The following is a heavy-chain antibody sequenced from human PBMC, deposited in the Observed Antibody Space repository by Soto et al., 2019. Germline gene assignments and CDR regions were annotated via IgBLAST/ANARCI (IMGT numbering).Heavy chain of an antibody. V-gene: IGHV1-2*02. Sequence: CCKACGYAFNGRYMQWVRQDTGQGLEWMGWINPNSGGTNYAQKFQGRVTMTRDTSISTAYMELSRLRSDDTAVYYCARGLITMVRRVTIRRCFDYWGQGPLVSRSS. CDR2: INPNSGGT. CDR3: ARGLITMVRRVTIRRCFDY. D-gene: IGHD3-10*01. CDR1: GYAFNGRY. J-gene: IGHJ4*02.